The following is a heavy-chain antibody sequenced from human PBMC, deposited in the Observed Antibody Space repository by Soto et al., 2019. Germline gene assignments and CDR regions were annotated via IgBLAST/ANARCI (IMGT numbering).Heavy chain of an antibody. CDR2: ISGSGAYT. Sequence: QVQLVESGGGLVKPGGSLRLSCTGSGFIFSDYMTWIRQAPGKGLEWVSYISGSGAYTKYADSVRGRFTIYRDNAKNSLWLQINSLRAEDTAVYYCARSSGWRHVVGYKYGLDVWGQGTTVIVSS. D-gene: IGHD5-18*01. CDR3: ARSSGWRHVVGYKYGLDV. J-gene: IGHJ6*02. CDR1: GFIFSDY. V-gene: IGHV3-11*06.